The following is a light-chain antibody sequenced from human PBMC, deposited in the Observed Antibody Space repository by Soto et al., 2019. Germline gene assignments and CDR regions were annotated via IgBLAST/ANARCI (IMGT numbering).Light chain of an antibody. V-gene: IGKV1-39*01. CDR2: AAS. J-gene: IGKJ5*01. Sequence: DILMTQSPSSLSASVGDRVTITCRASQSISSNLDWYQQKPGQAPKLLIYAASSLHTGVPARFSGSGSGTDFTLTISSLQPEDFAIYYCQQNYSTPITFGHGTRLEIK. CDR1: QSISSN. CDR3: QQNYSTPIT.